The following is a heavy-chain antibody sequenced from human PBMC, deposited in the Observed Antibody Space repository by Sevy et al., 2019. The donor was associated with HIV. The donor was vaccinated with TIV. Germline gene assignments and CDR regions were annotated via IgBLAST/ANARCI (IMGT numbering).Heavy chain of an antibody. Sequence: GGSLRLSCAASGFTFSSYAMHWVRQAPGKGLEWVAVISYDGSNKYYADSVKGRFTISRDNSKNTLYLQMNSLRAEDTAVHYCAREQLARGGGIDYWGQGTLVTVSS. CDR1: GFTFSSYA. V-gene: IGHV3-30-3*01. J-gene: IGHJ4*02. CDR2: ISYDGSNK. CDR3: AREQLARGGGIDY. D-gene: IGHD6-6*01.